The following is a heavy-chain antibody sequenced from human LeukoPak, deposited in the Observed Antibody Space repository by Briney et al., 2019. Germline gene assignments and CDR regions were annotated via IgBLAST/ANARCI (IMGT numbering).Heavy chain of an antibody. Sequence: GGSLRLSCTASGFTFSNYAMSWVRQARGEGLEWVSGIVISGGGTYYADSVKGRFTISRDNSKNTLYLQMNSLRAEDTATYYCATSNSGTFDYWGQGTLVTVSS. D-gene: IGHD1/OR15-1a*01. V-gene: IGHV3-23*01. CDR3: ATSNSGTFDY. CDR1: GFTFSNYA. J-gene: IGHJ4*02. CDR2: IVISGGGT.